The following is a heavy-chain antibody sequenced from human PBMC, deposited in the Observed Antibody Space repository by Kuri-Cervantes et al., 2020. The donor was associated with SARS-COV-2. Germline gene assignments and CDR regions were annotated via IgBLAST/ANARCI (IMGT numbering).Heavy chain of an antibody. V-gene: IGHV3-23*03. CDR2: IYSGGSST. CDR1: GFTFSSYA. J-gene: IGHJ4*02. D-gene: IGHD2-15*01. Sequence: GGSLRLSCAASGFTFSSYAMSWVRQAPGKGLEWVSVIYSGGSSTYYADSVKGRFTISRDNSKNTLYLQMNSLRAEDTAVYYCARGEVEVVVAATPHYFDYWGQGTLVTVSS. CDR3: ARGEVEVVVAATPHYFDY.